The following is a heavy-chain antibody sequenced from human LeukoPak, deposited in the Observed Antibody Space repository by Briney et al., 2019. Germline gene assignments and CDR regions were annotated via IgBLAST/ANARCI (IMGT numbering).Heavy chain of an antibody. V-gene: IGHV1-69*05. CDR2: IIPIFGTA. Sequence: ASVKVSCKASGGTFSSYAISWVRQAPGQGLEWMGGIIPIFGTANYAQKFQGRVTITTDESTSTAYMELRSLRSDDTAVYYCARDQQYASGSGSPRHWGQGTLVTVSS. J-gene: IGHJ4*02. CDR3: ARDQQYASGSGSPRH. CDR1: GGTFSSYA. D-gene: IGHD3-10*01.